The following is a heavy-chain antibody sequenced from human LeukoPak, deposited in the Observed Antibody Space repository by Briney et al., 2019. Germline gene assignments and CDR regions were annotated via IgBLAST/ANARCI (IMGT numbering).Heavy chain of an antibody. CDR2: INPNSGGT. CDR3: ATGYSSSPGSYYYMDV. Sequence: ASVKVSCKASGYTFTGYYMHWVRQAPGQGLEWMGWINPNSGGTNYAQKFQGRVTMTRDTSISTAYMELSRLRSDDTAVYYCATGYSSSPGSYYYMDVWGKGTTVTVSS. V-gene: IGHV1-2*02. J-gene: IGHJ6*03. D-gene: IGHD6-13*01. CDR1: GYTFTGYY.